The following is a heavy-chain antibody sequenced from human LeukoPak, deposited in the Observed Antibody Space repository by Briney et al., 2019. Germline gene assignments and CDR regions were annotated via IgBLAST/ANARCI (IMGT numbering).Heavy chain of an antibody. D-gene: IGHD5-12*01. CDR3: AKGRDGYNAAFDI. V-gene: IGHV3-23*01. J-gene: IGHJ3*02. Sequence: GGSLRLSCAASGFTFSSYAMTWVRQAPGKGLEWVSGISGSGGSTYHADSVKGRFTISRENSKNTLYLQTNSLRAEDTAVYYCAKGRDGYNAAFDIWGQGTMVTVSS. CDR2: ISGSGGST. CDR1: GFTFSSYA.